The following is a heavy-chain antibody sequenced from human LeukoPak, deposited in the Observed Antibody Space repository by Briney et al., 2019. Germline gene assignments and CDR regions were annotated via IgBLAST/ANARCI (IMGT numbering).Heavy chain of an antibody. D-gene: IGHD2-15*01. J-gene: IGHJ4*02. CDR2: IWYDGSIQ. CDR3: ARAGYCSGGSCYGSDY. V-gene: IGHV3-33*01. CDR1: GFTFSSYG. Sequence: GGSLRLSCAASGFTFSSYGMHWVRQAPGKGLEWVAAIWYDGSIQYYADSVKGRFTISRDNSKNTLYLQMDSLRAEDTAVYYCARAGYCSGGSCYGSDYWGQGTLVSASS.